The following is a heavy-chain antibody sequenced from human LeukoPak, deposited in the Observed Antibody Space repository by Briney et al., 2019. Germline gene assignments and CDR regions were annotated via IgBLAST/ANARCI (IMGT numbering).Heavy chain of an antibody. Sequence: ASVKVSCKASGGTFSSYAISWVRQAPRQGLEWMGGIIPIFGTANYAQKFQGRVTITADESTSTAYMELSSLRSGDTAVYYCAYHPGGSCYSGCYDAFDIWGQGTMVTVSS. CDR3: AYHPGGSCYSGCYDAFDI. CDR2: IIPIFGTA. V-gene: IGHV1-69*13. J-gene: IGHJ3*02. CDR1: GGTFSSYA. D-gene: IGHD2-15*01.